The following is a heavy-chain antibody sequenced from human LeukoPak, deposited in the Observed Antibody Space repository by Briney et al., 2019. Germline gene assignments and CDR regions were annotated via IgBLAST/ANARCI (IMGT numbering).Heavy chain of an antibody. D-gene: IGHD7-27*01. CDR2: ISSSSSYI. Sequence: GGSLRLSCAASGFTFSSYSMNWVRQAPGKGLEWVSCISSSSSYIYYADSVKGRFTISRDNAKNSLYLQMNSLRAEDTAVYYCARGVRTGDSPYNWFDPWGQGTLVTVSS. V-gene: IGHV3-21*01. J-gene: IGHJ5*02. CDR3: ARGVRTGDSPYNWFDP. CDR1: GFTFSSYS.